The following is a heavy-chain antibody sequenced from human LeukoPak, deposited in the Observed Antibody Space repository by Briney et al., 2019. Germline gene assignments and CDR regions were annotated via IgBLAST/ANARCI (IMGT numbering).Heavy chain of an antibody. CDR1: GGSINNYY. V-gene: IGHV4-59*01. CDR3: ARLDFWSGYSPLFDF. D-gene: IGHD3-3*01. J-gene: IGHJ4*02. CDR2: IYYTGSP. Sequence: PSETLSLTCTVSGGSINNYYWSWIRQPPGKGLEWIGYIYYTGSPNYNPSLKSRVTISVDTSKNQFSLKLSSVTAADTAVYYCARLDFWSGYSPLFDFWGQGTLVTVSS.